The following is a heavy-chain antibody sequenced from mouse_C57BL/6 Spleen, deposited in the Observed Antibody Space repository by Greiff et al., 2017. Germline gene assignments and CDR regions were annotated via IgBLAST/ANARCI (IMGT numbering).Heavy chain of an antibody. CDR1: GFTFSSYT. Sequence: EVKLMESGGGLVKPGGSLKLSCAASGFTFSSYTMSWVRQTPEKRLEWVATISGGGGNTYYPDSVKGRFTISRDNAKNTLYLQMSSLRSEDTALYYCARRLGRYFDVWGTGTTVTVSS. CDR2: ISGGGGNT. J-gene: IGHJ1*03. V-gene: IGHV5-9*01. D-gene: IGHD4-1*01. CDR3: ARRLGRYFDV.